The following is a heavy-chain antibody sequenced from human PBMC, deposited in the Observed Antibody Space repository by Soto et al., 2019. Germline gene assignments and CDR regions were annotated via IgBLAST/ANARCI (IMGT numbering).Heavy chain of an antibody. Sequence: SETLSLTCAVYRGSFSGYYWRWIRQPPGKGLEWIGEINHSGCTNYNPSLKSRVTISVDTSKNQFSLKLSSVTAADTAVYYCATRDYGGICAPWGQGTLGTVSA. D-gene: IGHD4-17*01. CDR3: ATRDYGGICAP. CDR1: RGSFSGYY. CDR2: INHSGCT. J-gene: IGHJ5*02. V-gene: IGHV4-34*01.